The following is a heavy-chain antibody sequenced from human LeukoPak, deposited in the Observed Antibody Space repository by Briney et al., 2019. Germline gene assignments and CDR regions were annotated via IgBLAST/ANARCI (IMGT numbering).Heavy chain of an antibody. Sequence: GGSLRLSCAASGFTFSSYWMSWVRQAPGKGLEWVANIKQDGGEQNYVDSVKGRFTISRDNAKNSLYLQMNSLRAEDTAVYYCARYSGSYEVNYYYYYGMDVWGQGTTVTVSS. J-gene: IGHJ6*02. CDR3: ARYSGSYEVNYYYYYGMDV. CDR2: IKQDGGEQ. D-gene: IGHD1-26*01. CDR1: GFTFSSYW. V-gene: IGHV3-7*03.